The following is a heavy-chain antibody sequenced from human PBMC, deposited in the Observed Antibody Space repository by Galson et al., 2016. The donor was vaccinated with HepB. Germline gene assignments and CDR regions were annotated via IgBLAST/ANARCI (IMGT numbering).Heavy chain of an antibody. D-gene: IGHD3-22*01. J-gene: IGHJ3*02. CDR1: GFSVSGKY. CDR3: EGYSDPFDI. V-gene: IGHV3-53*01. CDR2: IFSGDAT. Sequence: SLRLSCAVSGFSVSGKYVSWARQAPGKGLEWVSAIFSGDATYYRDSVKGRFTISRDTSKNTLYLQMNNLRAEDTAIYYCEGYSDPFDIWGQGTMVTVSS.